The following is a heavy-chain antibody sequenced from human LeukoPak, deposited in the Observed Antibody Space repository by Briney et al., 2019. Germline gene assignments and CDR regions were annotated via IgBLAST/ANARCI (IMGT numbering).Heavy chain of an antibody. CDR1: GYIFTSYY. CDR2: INPSGGIT. Sequence: ASVKVSCKASGYIFTSYYMNWVRQAPGQGPEWMGIINPSGGITSYAQKVQGRVTITRDTSASTAYMEVSSLRSEDTAVYYCARALPRAPPFDYWGQGTLVTVSA. V-gene: IGHV1-46*01. CDR3: ARALPRAPPFDY. J-gene: IGHJ4*02. D-gene: IGHD1-26*01.